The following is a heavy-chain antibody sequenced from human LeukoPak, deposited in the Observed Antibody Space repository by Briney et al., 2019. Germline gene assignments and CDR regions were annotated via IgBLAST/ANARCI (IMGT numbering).Heavy chain of an antibody. CDR2: IKSDGTGT. D-gene: IGHD6-13*01. J-gene: IGHJ4*02. Sequence: GGSLRLSCAGSGFTFSGYWMQWVRQAPGKGLVWVSRIKSDGTGTTYADSVKGRFTISRDNAKNSLYLQMNSLRAEDTAVYYCARGVDSWDYWGQGTLVTVSS. CDR1: GFTFSGYW. V-gene: IGHV3-74*01. CDR3: ARGVDSWDY.